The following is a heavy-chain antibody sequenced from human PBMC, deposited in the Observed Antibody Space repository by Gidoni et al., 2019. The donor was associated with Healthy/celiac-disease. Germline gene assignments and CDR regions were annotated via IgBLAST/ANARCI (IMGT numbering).Heavy chain of an antibody. Sequence: QVQLVESGGGVVQPGRSLRLSCAASGFTFGSYGMHWVRQAPGKGLEWVAVIWYDGSNKYYADSVKGRFTISRDNSKNTLYLQMNSLRAEDTAVYYCARGFRRAARPNIAAAGLDYWGQGTLVTVSS. CDR1: GFTFGSYG. D-gene: IGHD6-13*01. J-gene: IGHJ4*02. CDR2: IWYDGSNK. V-gene: IGHV3-33*01. CDR3: ARGFRRAARPNIAAAGLDY.